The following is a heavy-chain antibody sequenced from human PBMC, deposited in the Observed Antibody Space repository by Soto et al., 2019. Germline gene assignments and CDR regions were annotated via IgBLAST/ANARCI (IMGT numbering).Heavy chain of an antibody. CDR1: GGSVSSGSYS. Sequence: TSETLSLTCTVSGGSVSSGSYSWRWIRQPPGKGLEWIGYIYYSGSTNYNPSLKSRVTISVDTSKDQFSLKLSSVTAADTAVYYCARAIEYSSSDHLDYWGQGTLVTVSS. CDR3: ARAIEYSSSDHLDY. CDR2: IYYSGST. D-gene: IGHD6-6*01. J-gene: IGHJ4*02. V-gene: IGHV4-61*01.